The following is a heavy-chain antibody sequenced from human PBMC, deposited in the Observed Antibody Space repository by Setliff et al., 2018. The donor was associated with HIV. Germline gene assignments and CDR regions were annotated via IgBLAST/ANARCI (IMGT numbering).Heavy chain of an antibody. CDR3: AREECDRDF. J-gene: IGHJ3*01. D-gene: IGHD3-22*01. V-gene: IGHV1-69*13. CDR1: GGSFRNYA. CDR2: IIPLLGTA. Sequence: GASVKVSCKASGGSFRNYAISWVRQAPGQGLEWMGGIIPLLGTANYAQRFQGRVTIIADESTSTAYMELTSLRSEDTAVYYCAREECDRDFWGQGTKVTVSS.